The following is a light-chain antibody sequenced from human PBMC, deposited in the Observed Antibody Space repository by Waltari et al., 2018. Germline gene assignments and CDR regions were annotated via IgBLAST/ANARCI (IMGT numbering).Light chain of an antibody. CDR3: STWDDSLKSYG. CDR1: NNNVATEG. V-gene: IGLV10-54*04. CDR2: RNE. Sequence: QAGLTQPPSVSKHLGQTATVTCTGNNNNVATEGVAWLQQHHRHPPKLLFYRNENRRSGISERFSALRSGDTASLTITRLQPEDEADYYCSTWDDSLKSYGFGPGTKVTVL. J-gene: IGLJ1*01.